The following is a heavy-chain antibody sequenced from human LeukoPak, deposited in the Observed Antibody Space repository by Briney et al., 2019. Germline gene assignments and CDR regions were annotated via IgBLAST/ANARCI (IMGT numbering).Heavy chain of an antibody. CDR2: INHSGST. Sequence: SETLSLTCAVYGGSFSGYYWSWIRQPPGKGLEWSGEINHSGSTNYNPSLKSRVTISVDTSKNQCSLKLSSVTAADTAVYYCARTQLLLWFGELLYYYYYGMDVWGRGSTVTVSS. D-gene: IGHD3-10*01. J-gene: IGHJ6*02. V-gene: IGHV4-34*01. CDR1: GGSFSGYY. CDR3: ARTQLLLWFGELLYYYYYGMDV.